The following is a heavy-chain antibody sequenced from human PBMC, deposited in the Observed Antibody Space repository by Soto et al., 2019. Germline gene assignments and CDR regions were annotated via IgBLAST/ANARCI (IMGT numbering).Heavy chain of an antibody. Sequence: QITLKESGPALVKPTQTLTLTCNFSGFSLSTSGMAVGWIRQPPGKALEWVSLIYWDDDKRYSPSLKSRVVVTKYTPKNQGVLTMTNVAPADTATYYCARSAYYCSGTYAGVDVWGEGTRFTVS. V-gene: IGHV2-5*02. CDR3: ARSAYYCSGTYAGVDV. J-gene: IGHJ3*01. D-gene: IGHD3-10*02. CDR2: IYWDDDK. CDR1: GFSLSTSGMA.